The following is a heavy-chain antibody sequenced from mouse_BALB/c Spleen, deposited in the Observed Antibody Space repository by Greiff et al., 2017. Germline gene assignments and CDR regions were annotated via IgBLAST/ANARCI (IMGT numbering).Heavy chain of an antibody. CDR3: ARFEGGDAMDY. CDR2: IYPGSGNT. Sequence: QVQLKQSGPELVKPGASVKISCKASGYTFTDYYINWVKQKPGQGLEWIGWIYPGSGNTKYNEKFKGKATLTVDTSSSTAYMQLSSLTSEDTAVYFCARFEGGDAMDYWGQGTSVTVSS. V-gene: IGHV1-84*02. CDR1: GYTFTDYY. J-gene: IGHJ4*01.